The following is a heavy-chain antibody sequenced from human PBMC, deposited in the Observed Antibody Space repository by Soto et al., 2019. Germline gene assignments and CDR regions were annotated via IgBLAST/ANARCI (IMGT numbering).Heavy chain of an antibody. CDR1: GGSISSGGYY. CDR3: ARDIGPAAGNWYFDL. Sequence: QVQLQESGPGLVKPSQTLSLTCTVSGGSISSGGYYWSWIRQHPGKGLEWIGYIYYSGSTYYNPSLKSRITISVDTSKNQFSLKLGSVTAADTAVYYCARDIGPAAGNWYFDLWGRGTLVTVSS. D-gene: IGHD6-13*01. V-gene: IGHV4-31*03. J-gene: IGHJ2*01. CDR2: IYYSGST.